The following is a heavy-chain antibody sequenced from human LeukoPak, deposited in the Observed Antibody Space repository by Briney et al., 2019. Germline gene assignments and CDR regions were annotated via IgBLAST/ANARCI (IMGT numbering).Heavy chain of an antibody. CDR2: ISSSGSAM. V-gene: IGHV3-48*04. Sequence: GGSLRLSCAASGFTFSTYNMNWVRQAPGKGLEWVSYISSSGSAMYYGDSVKGRFTISRDNAKNSLYLQMNSLRAEDTAVYSCARARGSYAFDIWGQGTMVTVSS. CDR3: ARARGSYAFDI. J-gene: IGHJ3*02. D-gene: IGHD2-15*01. CDR1: GFTFSTYN.